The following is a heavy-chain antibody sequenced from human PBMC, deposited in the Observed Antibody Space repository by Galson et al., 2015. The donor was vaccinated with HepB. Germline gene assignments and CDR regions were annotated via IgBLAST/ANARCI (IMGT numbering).Heavy chain of an antibody. J-gene: IGHJ4*02. Sequence: CAISGDSVSGNSAAWNWIRQSPSRGLEWLGRTHYRSKWYNDYAVSVISRIIINPDTSKNQFSLQLNYVTPEDTAIYYCAREEAGTYSFDYWGPGTLVTVSP. CDR3: AREEAGTYSFDY. CDR2: THYRSKWYN. CDR1: GDSVSGNSAA. D-gene: IGHD2-21*01. V-gene: IGHV6-1*01.